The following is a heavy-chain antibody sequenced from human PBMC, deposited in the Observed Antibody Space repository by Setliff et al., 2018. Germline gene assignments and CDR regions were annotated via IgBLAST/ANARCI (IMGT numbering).Heavy chain of an antibody. CDR1: GYSFKSDDY. CDR2: ISHSGST. CDR3: AGGRRYDYGWDFDY. D-gene: IGHD4-17*01. J-gene: IGHJ4*02. V-gene: IGHV4-38-2*01. Sequence: SETLSLTCDVSGYSFKSDDYWAWIRQSPGRGLEWIGSISHSGSTYYNPSLRSRVTISLDTSKNQFSPKLTSVTAADTAVYYCAGGRRYDYGWDFDYWGQGTLVTV.